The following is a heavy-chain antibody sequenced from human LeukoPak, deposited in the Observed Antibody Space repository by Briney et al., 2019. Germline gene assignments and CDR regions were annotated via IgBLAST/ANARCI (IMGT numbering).Heavy chain of an antibody. CDR1: GYTFRDYY. V-gene: IGHV1-2*02. D-gene: IGHD2-15*01. CDR3: ARDRADCSGGRCYNHRFDY. J-gene: IGHJ4*02. Sequence: ASVKVSCKASGYTFRDYYIHWVRQAPGQGLEWMGWINPYSGGTKYADNFQGRVTMTRDASISTAYMELSSLRSDDTAVYYCARDRADCSGGRCYNHRFDYWGQGTLVTLSS. CDR2: INPYSGGT.